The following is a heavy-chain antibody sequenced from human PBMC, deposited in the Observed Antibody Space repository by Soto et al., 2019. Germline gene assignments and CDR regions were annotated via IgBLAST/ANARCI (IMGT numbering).Heavy chain of an antibody. V-gene: IGHV3-23*01. CDR1: GFTFRNYA. CDR2: ISVSGGTT. CDR3: AKGMYYYDSSGYRLFDY. D-gene: IGHD3-22*01. J-gene: IGHJ4*02. Sequence: GGSLRLSCAASGFTFRNYAMNWVRQAPGKGLEWVSGISVSGGTTYYADSVKGRFTVSGDNSKITVYLQMNSLRAEDTAVYFCAKGMYYYDSSGYRLFDYWGQGTLVTVSS.